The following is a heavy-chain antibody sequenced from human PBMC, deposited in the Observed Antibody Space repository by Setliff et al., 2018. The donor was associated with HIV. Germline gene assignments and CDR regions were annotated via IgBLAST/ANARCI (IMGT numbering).Heavy chain of an antibody. CDR3: ARHGAYEAYYDYMDV. J-gene: IGHJ6*03. CDR1: GYSISSGHY. Sequence: PSETLSLTCAVSGYSISSGHYWGWIRQPPGKGLEWIGSIYHSGTTYDNPSLKSRVTISVDTSKNQFSLKLSSVTAADTAVYYCARHGAYEAYYDYMDVWGNGTTVTVSS. V-gene: IGHV4-38-2*01. CDR2: IYHSGTT. D-gene: IGHD5-12*01.